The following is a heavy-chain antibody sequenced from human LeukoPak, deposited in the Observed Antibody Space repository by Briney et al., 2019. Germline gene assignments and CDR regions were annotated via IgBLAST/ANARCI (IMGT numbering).Heavy chain of an antibody. D-gene: IGHD1-1*01. CDR2: ISAYNGNT. Sequence: ASVKVSCKASGYTFTSYGISWVRQAPGQGLEWMGWISAYNGNTNYAQKLQGRVTMTTDTSTSTAYMELRSLRSDDTAVYYCARDKGPRAELERRDAFDIWGQGTMVTVSS. V-gene: IGHV1-18*01. J-gene: IGHJ3*02. CDR1: GYTFTSYG. CDR3: ARDKGPRAELERRDAFDI.